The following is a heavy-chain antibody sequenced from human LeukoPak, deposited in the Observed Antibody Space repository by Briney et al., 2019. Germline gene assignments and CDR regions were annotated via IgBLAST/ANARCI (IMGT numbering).Heavy chain of an antibody. Sequence: GGSLRLSCAASGFTFGDYAMRWVRQAPGKGLEWVSVISGSGGSTYYADSVKGRFTISRDNSKNTLYLQMNSLRAEDTAVYYCARRDYYYCFDYWGQGTLVTVSS. J-gene: IGHJ4*02. V-gene: IGHV3-23*01. D-gene: IGHD3-22*01. CDR2: ISGSGGST. CDR1: GFTFGDYA. CDR3: ARRDYYYCFDY.